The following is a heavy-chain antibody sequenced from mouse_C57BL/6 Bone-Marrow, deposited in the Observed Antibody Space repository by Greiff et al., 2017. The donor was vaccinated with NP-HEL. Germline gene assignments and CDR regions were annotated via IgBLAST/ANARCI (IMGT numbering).Heavy chain of an antibody. J-gene: IGHJ3*01. CDR3: ARVPSYYSNFAWFAY. Sequence: QVQLQQSGAELARPGASVKLSCKASGYTFTSYGISWVKQRTGQGLEWIGEIYPRSGNTYYNEKFKGKATLTADKSSSTAYMELRSLTSEDSAVYFCARVPSYYSNFAWFAYWGQGTLVTVSA. D-gene: IGHD2-5*01. CDR2: IYPRSGNT. CDR1: GYTFTSYG. V-gene: IGHV1-81*01.